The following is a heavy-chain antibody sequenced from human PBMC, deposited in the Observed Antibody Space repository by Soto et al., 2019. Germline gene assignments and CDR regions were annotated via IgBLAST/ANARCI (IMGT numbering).Heavy chain of an antibody. J-gene: IGHJ4*02. CDR1: GGSISSSSYY. D-gene: IGHD2-15*01. V-gene: IGHV4-39*01. CDR3: ARLRGYCSGGSCYHFDC. CDR2: IYYSGTT. Sequence: PXATLSLTCTVSGGSISSSSYYWGWIRQTPGKGLEWIGSIYYSGTTNYNPSLKSRVSISVDTSKNQFSLRLSSVTAVDTAIYYCARLRGYCSGGSCYHFDCWGQGTLVTVSS.